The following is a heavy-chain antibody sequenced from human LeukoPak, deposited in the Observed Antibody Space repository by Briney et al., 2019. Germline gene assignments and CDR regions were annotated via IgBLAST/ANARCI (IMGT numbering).Heavy chain of an antibody. CDR1: GFTFNGFE. CDR2: ISTSGDTI. V-gene: IGHV3-48*03. CDR3: VRFGACSSSSSSSGASVTFDY. Sequence: PGGSLRLSCAASGFTFNGFEMNWVRQAPGKGLEWVSQISTSGDTIYYADSVKGRFTISRDNAKNSLYLQMNSLRAEDTAVYYCVRFGACSSSSSSSGASVTFDYWGQGTLVTVSS. J-gene: IGHJ4*02. D-gene: IGHD4-23*01.